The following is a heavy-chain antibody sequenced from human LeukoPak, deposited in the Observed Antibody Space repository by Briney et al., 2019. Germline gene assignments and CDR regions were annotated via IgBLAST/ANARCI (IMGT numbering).Heavy chain of an antibody. V-gene: IGHV4-39*07. Sequence: SETLSLTCTVSGGSISSSSYYWGWIRQPPGKGLEWIGSIYYSGSTYYNPSLKSRVTISVDTSKNQFSLKLSSVTAADTAIYYCARDAKYYYGSRTFFFYEHWGQGTLLTVSS. CDR3: ARDAKYYYGSRTFFFYEH. D-gene: IGHD3-10*01. CDR2: IYYSGST. J-gene: IGHJ4*02. CDR1: GGSISSSSYY.